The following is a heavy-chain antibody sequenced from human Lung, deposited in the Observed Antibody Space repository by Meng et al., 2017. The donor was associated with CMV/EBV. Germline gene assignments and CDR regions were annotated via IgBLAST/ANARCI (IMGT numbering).Heavy chain of an antibody. D-gene: IGHD6-13*01. Sequence: LXXTVSGGSISSGDYYWSWICQPPGKGLEWIGYIYYSGSTYYNPSLKSRVTISVDTSKNQFSLKLSSVTAADTAVYYCARDNIAAAGTEGYWGQGTXVTVSS. CDR3: ARDNIAAAGTEGY. J-gene: IGHJ4*02. CDR2: IYYSGST. V-gene: IGHV4-30-4*08. CDR1: GGSISSGDYY.